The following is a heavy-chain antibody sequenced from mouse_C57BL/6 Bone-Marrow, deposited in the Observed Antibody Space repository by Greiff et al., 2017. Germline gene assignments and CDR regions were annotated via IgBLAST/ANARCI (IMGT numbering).Heavy chain of an antibody. CDR2: IDPNSGGT. V-gene: IGHV1-72*01. CDR1: GYTFTSYW. CDR3: ARIDYYGSSYAMDY. Sequence: QVQLQQQSGAELVKPGASVKLSCKASGYTFTSYWMHWVKQRPGRGLEWIGRIDPNSGGTKYNEKFKSKATLTVDKPSSTAYMQLSSLTSEDSAVYYCARIDYYGSSYAMDYWGQGTSVTVSS. D-gene: IGHD1-1*01. J-gene: IGHJ4*01.